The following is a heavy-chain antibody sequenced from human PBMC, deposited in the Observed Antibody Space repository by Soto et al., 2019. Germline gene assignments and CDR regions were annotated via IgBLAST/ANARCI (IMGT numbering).Heavy chain of an antibody. CDR3: ARSPVGDAFNV. V-gene: IGHV3-21*01. J-gene: IGHJ3*01. Sequence: GGSLRLSCAASGFTVSSYSMNWVRQAPGKGLEWVSSISSGSDYIFYADSVKGRFTISRDNAKNSLFLQMNSLTAEDTAVYYCARSPVGDAFNVWGQGTVVTVSS. CDR1: GFTVSSYS. CDR2: ISSGSDYI.